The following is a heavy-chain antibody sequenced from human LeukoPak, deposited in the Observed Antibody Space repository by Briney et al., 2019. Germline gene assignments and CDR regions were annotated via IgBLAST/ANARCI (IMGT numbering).Heavy chain of an antibody. J-gene: IGHJ4*02. Sequence: GGSLRLSCAASGFTFSDYYMSWIRQAPGKGLEWVSYISSSGSTIYYADSVKVRFTSSRDNSKNTLYLQINSLRAEDTAVYHCAKLRSHRKYQLLYYFDYWGLGTLVTVSS. V-gene: IGHV3-11*01. D-gene: IGHD2-2*01. CDR3: AKLRSHRKYQLLYYFDY. CDR2: ISSSGSTI. CDR1: GFTFSDYY.